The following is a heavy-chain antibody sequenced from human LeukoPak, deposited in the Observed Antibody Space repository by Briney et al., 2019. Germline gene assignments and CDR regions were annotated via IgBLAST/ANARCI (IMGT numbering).Heavy chain of an antibody. CDR3: ARGACSGGSCYSEYYYYYMDV. V-gene: IGHV4-34*01. D-gene: IGHD2-15*01. J-gene: IGHJ6*03. CDR2: INHSGST. CDR1: GGSFSGYY. Sequence: PSETLSLTCAVYGGSFSGYYWSWIRQPPGKGLEWIGEINHSGSTNYNPSLKSRATISVDTSKNQFSLKLSSVPAADTAVYYCARGACSGGSCYSEYYYYYMDVWGKGTTVTVSS.